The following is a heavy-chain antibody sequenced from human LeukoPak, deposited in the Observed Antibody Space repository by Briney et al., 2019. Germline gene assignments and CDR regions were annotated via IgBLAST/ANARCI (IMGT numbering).Heavy chain of an antibody. CDR3: ARDLT. Sequence: SETVFLTCTVSVGYVSSRRFTWSWIRQAPGKGLEWIGYFYYSGSTNYNPSLKSRVTISVDTSKNQFSLKLSSVTAADTAIYYCARDLTWGQGTLVAVSS. CDR2: FYYSGST. CDR1: VGYVSSRRFT. J-gene: IGHJ5*02. V-gene: IGHV4-61*01.